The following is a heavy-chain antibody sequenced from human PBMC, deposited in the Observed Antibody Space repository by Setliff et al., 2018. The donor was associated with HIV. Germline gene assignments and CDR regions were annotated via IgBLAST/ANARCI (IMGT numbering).Heavy chain of an antibody. CDR3: ARGPRIVGASWAVIDY. CDR1: GGSINNYY. V-gene: IGHV4-59*12. D-gene: IGHD1-26*01. Sequence: PSETLSLTCTVSGGSINNYYWSWIRQPPGKGLEWIGFIYYSGSTNYNPSLKSRVTISVDTSKNQFSLKLSSVTAADTAVYYCARGPRIVGASWAVIDYWGQGKPVTVSS. J-gene: IGHJ4*02. CDR2: IYYSGST.